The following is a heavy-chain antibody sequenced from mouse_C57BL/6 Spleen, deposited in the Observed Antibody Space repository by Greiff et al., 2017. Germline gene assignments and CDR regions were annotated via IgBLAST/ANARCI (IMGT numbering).Heavy chain of an antibody. Sequence: QVQLQQSGAELVRPGASVTLSCKASGYTFTDYEMPWVKQTPVHGLEWIGAIDPETGGTAYHQKFQGKAILTSYKSSSTAYLELRSLTSEDSAVYYGTRYSSCDYWGQGTLVTVSA. V-gene: IGHV1-15*01. CDR3: TRYSSCDY. CDR2: IDPETGGT. D-gene: IGHD2-12*01. CDR1: GYTFTDYE. J-gene: IGHJ3*01.